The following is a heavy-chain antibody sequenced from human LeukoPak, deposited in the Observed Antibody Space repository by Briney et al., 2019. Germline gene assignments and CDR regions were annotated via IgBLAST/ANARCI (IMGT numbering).Heavy chain of an antibody. J-gene: IGHJ4*02. CDR3: ARDPRRYCGGGICYHFDK. CDR2: IRSKTNTYAT. Sequence: GGSLRLSCAASGFTFSDSAIHWVRQASGKGLEWVGRIRSKTNTYATAYAASVKGRFTISRDNSKNTLYLQMNSLRVEDTAVYYCARDPRRYCGGGICYHFDKWGQGTLVTVSS. D-gene: IGHD2-15*01. CDR1: GFTFSDSA. V-gene: IGHV3-73*01.